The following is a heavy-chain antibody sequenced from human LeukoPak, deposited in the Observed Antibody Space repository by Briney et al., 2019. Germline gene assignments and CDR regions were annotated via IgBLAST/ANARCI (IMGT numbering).Heavy chain of an antibody. CDR1: GGTFSIYA. CDR3: ASSIAAAGRGRGYYYGMDV. D-gene: IGHD6-13*01. V-gene: IGHV1-69*13. J-gene: IGHJ6*02. CDR2: IIPIFGTA. Sequence: SVKVSCTASGGTFSIYAISWVRQAPGQGLEWMGGIIPIFGTANYAQKFQGRVTITADESTSTAYMELSSLRSEDTAVYYCASSIAAAGRGRGYYYGMDVWGQGTTVTVSS.